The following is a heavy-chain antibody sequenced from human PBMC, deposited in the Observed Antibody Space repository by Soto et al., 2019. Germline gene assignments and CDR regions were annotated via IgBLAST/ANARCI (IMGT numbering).Heavy chain of an antibody. CDR2: IYSGGST. CDR1: GFPVSSNY. V-gene: IGHV3-53*04. Sequence: GGSLRLSCAASGFPVSSNYMSWVRQAPGKGLEWVSVIYSGGSTYYADSVKGRFTISRHNSKNTLYLEMSSLRSEDTAVYYCARVGSVTTDYYYYGMDVWGQGTTVTVSS. D-gene: IGHD4-17*01. CDR3: ARVGSVTTDYYYYGMDV. J-gene: IGHJ6*02.